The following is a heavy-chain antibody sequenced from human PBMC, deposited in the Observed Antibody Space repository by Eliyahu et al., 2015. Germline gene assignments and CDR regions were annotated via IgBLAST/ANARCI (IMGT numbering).Heavy chain of an antibody. V-gene: IGHV4-34*01. J-gene: IGHJ5*02. Sequence: QVQLQQWGAGLLKPSETLSLTCAVYGGSFSGYYWXWIRQPPGKGLEWIGEINHSGSTNYNPSLKSRVTISVDTSKNQFSLKLSSVTAADTAVYYCARMRTYYYDSSGYGRFGWFDPWGQGTLVTVSS. CDR3: ARMRTYYYDSSGYGRFGWFDP. D-gene: IGHD3-22*01. CDR1: GGSFSGYY. CDR2: INHSGST.